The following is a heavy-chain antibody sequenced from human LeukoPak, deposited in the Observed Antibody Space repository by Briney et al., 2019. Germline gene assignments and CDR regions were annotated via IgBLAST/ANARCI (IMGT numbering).Heavy chain of an antibody. J-gene: IGHJ4*02. Sequence: SQTLSLTCTVSGGFISSGDYYWSWIRQPPGKGLEWIGYIYYSGSTYYNPSLKSRVTISVDTSKNQFSLKLSSVTAADTAVYYCARVIWGDYGDYVYYFDYWGQGTLVTVSS. V-gene: IGHV4-30-4*01. D-gene: IGHD4-17*01. CDR1: GGFISSGDYY. CDR3: ARVIWGDYGDYVYYFDY. CDR2: IYYSGST.